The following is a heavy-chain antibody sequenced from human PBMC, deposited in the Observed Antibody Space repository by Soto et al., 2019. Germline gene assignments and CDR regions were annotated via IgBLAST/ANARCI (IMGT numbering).Heavy chain of an antibody. CDR1: GYTFTRYW. CDR3: ARRYYEILTGYYYFDY. CDR2: IYPSDSDA. Sequence: GESLKISCEGSGYTFTRYWIGWVRQIPGKGLEWMGIIYPSDSDAKYSPSFEGQVTISADESISTAYLRWNSLKASDTAMYYCARRYYEILTGYYYFDYWGQGTLVTVSS. D-gene: IGHD3-9*01. J-gene: IGHJ4*02. V-gene: IGHV5-51*01.